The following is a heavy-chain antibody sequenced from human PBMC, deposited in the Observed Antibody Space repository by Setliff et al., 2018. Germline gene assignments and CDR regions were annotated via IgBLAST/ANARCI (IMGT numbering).Heavy chain of an antibody. CDR1: GDSLTSGPYY. J-gene: IGHJ6*03. D-gene: IGHD3-3*01. V-gene: IGHV4-61*09. CDR3: ARMSGFQYIDV. Sequence: PSETLSLTCTVSGDSLTSGPYYWTWVRQPAGKGLEWIGHIYSEGTTNYSPSLRSRVTISLDTSKNQFSLSLTSVTAADTAVYYCARMSGFQYIDVWGKGTTVTVSS. CDR2: IYSEGTT.